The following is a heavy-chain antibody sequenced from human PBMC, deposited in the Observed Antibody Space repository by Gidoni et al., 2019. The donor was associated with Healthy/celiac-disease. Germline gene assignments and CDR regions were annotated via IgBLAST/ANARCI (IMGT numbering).Heavy chain of an antibody. CDR3: TTVSVGPRGY. Sequence: EVQLVASGGGLVKPGGSLSLSCAASGFTFSNAGMGWVRQGPGKGLEWFGRIKSKTDGGTTDYAAPVKGRFTISRDDSKNTLYLQMNSLKTEDTAVYYCTTVSVGPRGYWGQGTLVTVSS. V-gene: IGHV3-15*01. J-gene: IGHJ4*02. CDR2: IKSKTDGGTT. CDR1: GFTFSNAG. D-gene: IGHD1-26*01.